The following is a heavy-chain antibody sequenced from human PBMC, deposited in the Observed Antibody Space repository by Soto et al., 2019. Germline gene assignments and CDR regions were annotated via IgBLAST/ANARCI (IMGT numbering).Heavy chain of an antibody. CDR1: GFSIGSNNW. CDR2: TYYSGTT. V-gene: IGHV4-28*01. J-gene: IGHJ4*02. D-gene: IGHD2-2*01. CDR3: ARKERKPAAIWN. Sequence: PSETLSLTCAVSGFSIGSNNWWGWIRQPPGKGLEWIGNTYYSGTTQFNPSLKSRVTMSIDGAGNQFSLRLSSVTAADTAVYYCARKERKPAAIWNWGQGTLVTVSS.